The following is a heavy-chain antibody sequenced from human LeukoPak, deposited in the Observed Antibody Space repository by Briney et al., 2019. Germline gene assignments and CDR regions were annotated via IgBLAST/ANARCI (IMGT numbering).Heavy chain of an antibody. CDR1: GFTVSSNH. Sequence: PGGSLRLSCAASGFTVSSNHVTWVRQAPGKGLEWVSSISSSSSYIYYAGSVKGRFTISRDNAKNSLYLQMNSLRAEDTAVYYCATSGSYPNWFDPWGQGTLVTVSS. CDR2: ISSSSSYI. J-gene: IGHJ5*02. CDR3: ATSGSYPNWFDP. D-gene: IGHD1-26*01. V-gene: IGHV3-21*01.